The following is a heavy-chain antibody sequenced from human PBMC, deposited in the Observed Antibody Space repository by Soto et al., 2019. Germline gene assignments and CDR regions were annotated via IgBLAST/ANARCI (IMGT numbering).Heavy chain of an antibody. CDR3: ARDRGIVVVPAAIDAFDI. J-gene: IGHJ3*02. Sequence: PGGSLRLSCAASGFTFGDYYMSWIRQAPGKGLEWVSYISSSGSTIYYADSVKGRFTISRDNAKNSLYLQMNSLRAEDTAVYYCARDRGIVVVPAAIDAFDIWGQGTMVTVSS. V-gene: IGHV3-11*01. CDR2: ISSSGSTI. D-gene: IGHD2-2*01. CDR1: GFTFGDYY.